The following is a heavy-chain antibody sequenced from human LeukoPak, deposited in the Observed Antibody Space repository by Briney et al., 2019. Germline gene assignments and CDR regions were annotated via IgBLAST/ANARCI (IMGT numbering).Heavy chain of an antibody. Sequence: ASVKVSCKASGYTFTGYYMHWVRQAPGQGLEWMGWINPNSGGTNYAQKFQGRVTMTRDTSISTACMELSRLRSDDTAVYYCANRIGIAVAGMYDYWGQGTLVTVSS. J-gene: IGHJ4*02. CDR1: GYTFTGYY. D-gene: IGHD6-19*01. CDR2: INPNSGGT. CDR3: ANRIGIAVAGMYDY. V-gene: IGHV1-2*02.